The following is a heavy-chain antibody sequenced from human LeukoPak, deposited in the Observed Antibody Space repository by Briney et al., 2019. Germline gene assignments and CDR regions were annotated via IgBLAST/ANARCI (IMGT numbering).Heavy chain of an antibody. J-gene: IGHJ5*02. V-gene: IGHV3-7*02. CDR1: GFTFRSYW. CDR2: INQDGGGR. CDR3: ASRDPDP. Sequence: SGGSLRLSCAASGFTFRSYWMTWVRQAPGKGLEWVAKINQDGGGRYYVDSVKGRFTISRDNAKNSLYLQMNSLRAEDTAVYYCASRDPDPWGQGTLVTVSS.